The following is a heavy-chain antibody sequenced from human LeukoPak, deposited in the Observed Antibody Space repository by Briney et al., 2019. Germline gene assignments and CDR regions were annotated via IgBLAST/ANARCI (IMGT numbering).Heavy chain of an antibody. CDR3: AKDKGYTHKHSDY. CDR2: ISWNSGSI. J-gene: IGHJ4*02. D-gene: IGHD5-24*01. CDR1: GFTFDDYA. Sequence: PGRSLRLSCAASGFTFDDYAMHWVRQAPGKGLECVSGISWNSGSIGYADSVKGRFTISRDNAKSSLFLQMNSLRAEDTALYYCAKDKGYTHKHSDYWGQGTLVTVSS. V-gene: IGHV3-9*01.